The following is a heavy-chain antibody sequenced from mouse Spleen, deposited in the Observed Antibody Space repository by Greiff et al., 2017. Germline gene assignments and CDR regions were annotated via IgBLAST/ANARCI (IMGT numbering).Heavy chain of an antibody. Sequence: EVKLVESEGGLVQPGSSMKLSCTASGFTFSDYYMAWVRQVPEKGLEWVANINYDGSSTYYLDSLKSRFIISRDNAKNILYLQMSSLKSEDTATYYCARGYYGTAMDYWGQGTSVTVSS. V-gene: IGHV5-16*01. J-gene: IGHJ4*01. CDR3: ARGYYGTAMDY. CDR1: GFTFSDYY. CDR2: INYDGSST. D-gene: IGHD1-1*01.